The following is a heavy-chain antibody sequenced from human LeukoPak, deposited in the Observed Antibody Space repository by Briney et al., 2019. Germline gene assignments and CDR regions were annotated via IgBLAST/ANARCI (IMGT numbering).Heavy chain of an antibody. J-gene: IGHJ4*02. CDR1: GFSISSGYF. V-gene: IGHV4-38-2*01. D-gene: IGHD2-2*01. Sequence: SETLSLTCAVSGFSISSGYFWAWIRQSPGKGLEWIGSIFHSGITYYNPSLKSRITMSVDTSKNQFSLRLSSVTAADTAVYYCARRISTRRGETCSSTSCYFDYWGQGTLVTVSS. CDR3: ARRISTRRGETCSSTSCYFDY. CDR2: IFHSGIT.